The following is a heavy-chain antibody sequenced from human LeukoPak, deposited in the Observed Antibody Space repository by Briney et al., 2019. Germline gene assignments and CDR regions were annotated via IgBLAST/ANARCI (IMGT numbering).Heavy chain of an antibody. CDR1: GFTFDDYA. Sequence: GGSLRLSCAASGFTFDDYAMHWVRQAPGKGLGWVSGISWNSGSIGYADSVKGRFTISRDNAKNSLYLQMNSLRAEDMALYYCAKGVSGFLEWNFDYWGQGTLVTVSS. J-gene: IGHJ4*02. CDR3: AKGVSGFLEWNFDY. V-gene: IGHV3-9*03. CDR2: ISWNSGSI. D-gene: IGHD3-3*01.